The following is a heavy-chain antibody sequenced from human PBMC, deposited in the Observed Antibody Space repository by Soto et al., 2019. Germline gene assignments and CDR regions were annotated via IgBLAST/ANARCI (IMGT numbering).Heavy chain of an antibody. CDR3: AGGPQHIVVVTAIEPFDP. V-gene: IGHV4-34*01. Sequence: SETLSLTCAVYGGSFSGYYWSWIRQPPGKGLEWIGEINHSGSTNYNPSLKSRVTISVDTSKNQFSLKLSSVTAADTAVYYCAGGPQHIVVVTAIEPFDPWGQGTLVTVSS. J-gene: IGHJ5*02. CDR1: GGSFSGYY. D-gene: IGHD2-21*02. CDR2: INHSGST.